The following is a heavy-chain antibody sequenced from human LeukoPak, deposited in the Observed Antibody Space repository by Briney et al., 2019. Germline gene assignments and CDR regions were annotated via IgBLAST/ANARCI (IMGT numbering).Heavy chain of an antibody. V-gene: IGHV4-39*01. Sequence: KPSETLSLTCTVSGGSISSSSYYWGWLRQPPGKGLEWIGSIYYSGSTYYNPSLKGRVTISVDTSKNQFSLKLSSVTAADTAVYYCARSRGFYSNYGYWGQGTLVTVSS. CDR1: GGSISSSSYY. D-gene: IGHD4-11*01. CDR2: IYYSGST. J-gene: IGHJ4*02. CDR3: ARSRGFYSNYGY.